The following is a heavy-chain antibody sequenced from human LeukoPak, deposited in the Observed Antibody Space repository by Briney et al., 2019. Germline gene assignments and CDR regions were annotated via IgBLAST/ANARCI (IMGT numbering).Heavy chain of an antibody. Sequence: GYTXXXYGISWVRQAPGQGLEWMGWISAYNGNTNYAQKLQGRVTMTTDTSTSTAYMELRSLRSDDTAVYYCARQYSAELGMDVWGQGTTVTVSS. D-gene: IGHD6-6*01. CDR2: ISAYNGNT. CDR1: GYTXXXYG. CDR3: ARQYSAELGMDV. V-gene: IGHV1-18*01. J-gene: IGHJ6*02.